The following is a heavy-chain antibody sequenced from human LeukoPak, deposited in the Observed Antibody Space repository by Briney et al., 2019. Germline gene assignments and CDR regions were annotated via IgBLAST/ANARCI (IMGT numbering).Heavy chain of an antibody. CDR2: FDPEDGET. Sequence: ASVKVSCKVSGYTLTELSMHWVRQAPGKGLEWMGGFDPEDGETIYAQKFQGRVTMTEDTSTDTAYMELSSLRSEDTAVYYCATAQRFSPHYYDSDWFDPWGQGTLVTVSS. CDR3: ATAQRFSPHYYDSDWFDP. D-gene: IGHD3-22*01. CDR1: GYTLTELS. J-gene: IGHJ5*02. V-gene: IGHV1-24*01.